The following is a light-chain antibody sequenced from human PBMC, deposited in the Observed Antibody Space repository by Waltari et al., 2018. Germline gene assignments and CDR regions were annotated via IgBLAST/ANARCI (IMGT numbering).Light chain of an antibody. CDR3: QQFNDWPRT. J-gene: IGKJ1*01. CDR1: RSISIN. CDR2: GAS. V-gene: IGKV3-15*01. Sequence: EVVMTQSPATLSVSPGGRATLSCRASRSISINLVWYQQRPGQAPRLLIYGASTRATDIPGRFSGSGFGTEFTLTISSLQSEDAAVYYCQQFNDWPRTFGQGTKVEVK.